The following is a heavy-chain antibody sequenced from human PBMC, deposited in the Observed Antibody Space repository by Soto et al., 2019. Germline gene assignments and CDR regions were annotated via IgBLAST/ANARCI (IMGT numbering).Heavy chain of an antibody. CDR1: GLTFSDCY. D-gene: IGHD3-10*01. CDR3: ARVRFGEWGYAMDV. Sequence: QVQLVESGGGLVKPGGSLRLSCAASGLTFSDCYMNWIRQAPGKGLEWVSYISSSGSSINYADSVKGRFTISRDNAKNSLYLPMNSLRAEDTAMYYCARVRFGEWGYAMDVWGQGTTVTVSS. V-gene: IGHV3-11*01. CDR2: ISSSGSSI. J-gene: IGHJ6*02.